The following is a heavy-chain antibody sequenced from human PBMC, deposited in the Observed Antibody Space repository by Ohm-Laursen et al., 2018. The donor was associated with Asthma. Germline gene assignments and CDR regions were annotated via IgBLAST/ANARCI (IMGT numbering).Heavy chain of an antibody. J-gene: IGHJ6*02. D-gene: IGHD2-2*01. CDR1: GYTFSRYS. CDR2: ISTASSFI. V-gene: IGHV3-21*01. Sequence: GSLRLSCAATGYTFSRYSIHWVRQIPGKGLEWVASISTASSFIYYADSVRGRFAISRDNARNSLYLQMSSLRDEDTAVYYCARAGCSYTSCPTYYYYYGMDVWGQGTTVTVAS. CDR3: ARAGCSYTSCPTYYYYYGMDV.